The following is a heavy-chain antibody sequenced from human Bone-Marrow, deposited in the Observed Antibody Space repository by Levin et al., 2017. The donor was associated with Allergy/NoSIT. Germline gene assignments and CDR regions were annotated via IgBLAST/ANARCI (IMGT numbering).Heavy chain of an antibody. V-gene: IGHV1-69*13. CDR1: GGTFSSYA. CDR2: IIPIFGTA. D-gene: IGHD3-10*01. J-gene: IGHJ6*02. Sequence: ASVKVSCKASGGTFSSYAISWVRQAPGQGLEWMGGIIPIFGTANYAQKFQGRVTITADESTSTAYMELSSLRSEDTAVYYCARAGGSGSYSAYYYGMDVWGQGTTVTVSS. CDR3: ARAGGSGSYSAYYYGMDV.